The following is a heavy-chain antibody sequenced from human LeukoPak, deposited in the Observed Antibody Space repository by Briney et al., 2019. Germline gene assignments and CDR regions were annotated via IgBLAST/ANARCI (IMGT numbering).Heavy chain of an antibody. CDR2: ISYDEINK. Sequence: GGSLRLSCAASGFTFSSYSMHWLRQAPGKGLEWLAIISYDEINKYYADSMKGRFTISRDNSKNTLYLQMNSLRAEDTAVYYCAKGRGWEASYYYYYMDVWGKGTTVTISS. D-gene: IGHD1-26*01. CDR3: AKGRGWEASYYYYYMDV. V-gene: IGHV3-30*04. CDR1: GFTFSSYS. J-gene: IGHJ6*03.